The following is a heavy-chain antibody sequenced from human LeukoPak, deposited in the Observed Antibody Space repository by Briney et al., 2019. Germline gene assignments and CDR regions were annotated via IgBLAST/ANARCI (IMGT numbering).Heavy chain of an antibody. CDR1: GYTFTGYY. Sequence: GASVKVSCKASGYTFTGYYMHWVRQAPGQGLEWMGWINPNSGGTNYAQKFQGRVTMTWDTSISTAYMELSRLRSDDTAVYYCARDYYGSGSPDYWGQGTLVTVSS. CDR2: INPNSGGT. V-gene: IGHV1-2*02. CDR3: ARDYYGSGSPDY. D-gene: IGHD3-10*01. J-gene: IGHJ4*02.